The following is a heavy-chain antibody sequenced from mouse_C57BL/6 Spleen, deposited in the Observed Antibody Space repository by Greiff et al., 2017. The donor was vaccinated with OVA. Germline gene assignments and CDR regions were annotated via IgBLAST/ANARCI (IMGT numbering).Heavy chain of an antibody. D-gene: IGHD3-2*02. V-gene: IGHV5-6*02. CDR1: GFTFSSYG. CDR3: ARHDSSGPYYAMDY. Sequence: DVKLQESGGDLVKPGGSLKLSCAASGFTFSSYGMSWVRQTPDKRLEWVATISSGGSYTYYPDSVKGRFTISRDNAKNTLYLQMSSLKSEDTAMYYCARHDSSGPYYAMDYWGQGTSVTVSS. CDR2: ISSGGSYT. J-gene: IGHJ4*01.